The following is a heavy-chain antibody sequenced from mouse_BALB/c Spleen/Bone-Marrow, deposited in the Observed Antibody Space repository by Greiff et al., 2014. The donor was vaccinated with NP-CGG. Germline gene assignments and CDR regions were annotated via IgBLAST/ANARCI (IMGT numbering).Heavy chain of an antibody. V-gene: IGHV5-17*02. CDR1: GFTFSSFA. Sequence: EVMLVESGGGLVQPGGSRKLSCAASGFTFSSFAMHWIRQAPEKGLEWVAFISSGSNIIHYADTVKGRFTISRDNPKNTLFLQRTSLRSEDTAMYYCGRGDYWGQGTTLTVSS. CDR3: GRGDY. CDR2: ISSGSNII. J-gene: IGHJ2*01.